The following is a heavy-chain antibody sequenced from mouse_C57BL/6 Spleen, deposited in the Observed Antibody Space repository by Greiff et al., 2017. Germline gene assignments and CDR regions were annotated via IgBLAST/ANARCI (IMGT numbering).Heavy chain of an antibody. CDR1: GYTFTDYY. J-gene: IGHJ1*03. V-gene: IGHV1-26*01. Sequence: SGPELVKPGASVKISCKASGYTFTDYYMNWVKQSHGKSLEWIGDINPNNGGTSYNQKFKGKATLTVDKSSSTAYMELRSLTSEDSAVYYCARAGDYDGTSSWYFDVWGTGTTVTVSS. CDR3: ARAGDYDGTSSWYFDV. D-gene: IGHD2-4*01. CDR2: INPNNGGT.